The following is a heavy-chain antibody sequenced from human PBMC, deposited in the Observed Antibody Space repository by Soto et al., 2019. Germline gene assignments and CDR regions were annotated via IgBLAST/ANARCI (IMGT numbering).Heavy chain of an antibody. J-gene: IGHJ6*03. D-gene: IGHD4-4*01. CDR2: IYSGGST. Sequence: GGSLRLSCAASGFTVSSNYMSWVRQAPGKGLEWVSVIYSGGSTYYADSVKGRFTISRDNSKNTLYLQMNSLRAEDTAVYYCGRVGTVTQAYYYYYYMDVWGKGTTVTVSS. CDR3: GRVGTVTQAYYYYYYMDV. V-gene: IGHV3-66*01. CDR1: GFTVSSNY.